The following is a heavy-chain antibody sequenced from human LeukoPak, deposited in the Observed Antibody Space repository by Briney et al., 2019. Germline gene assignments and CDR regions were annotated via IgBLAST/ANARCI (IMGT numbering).Heavy chain of an antibody. CDR2: INPSGGST. Sequence: ASVKVSCKASGYTFTSYYMHWVRQAPGQGLEWMGIINPSGGSTSYAQKFQGRVTMTRDMSTSTVYMELSRLRSDDTAVYYCARSISYYDILAGHDAFDIWGQGTMVTVSS. J-gene: IGHJ3*02. D-gene: IGHD3-9*01. CDR3: ARSISYYDILAGHDAFDI. V-gene: IGHV1-46*01. CDR1: GYTFTSYY.